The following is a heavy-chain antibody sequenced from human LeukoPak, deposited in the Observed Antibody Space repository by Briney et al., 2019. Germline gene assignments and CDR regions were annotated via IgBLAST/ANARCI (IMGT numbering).Heavy chain of an antibody. CDR3: ATESGTYSGACFDY. D-gene: IGHD1-26*01. Sequence: GGSLRLSCAASGFTFSSYAMHWVRQAPGKGLEWVAVISYDGSNKYYADSVKGRFTISRDNAKNSLYLQMNSLRAEDTAVYYCATESGTYSGACFDYWGQGNLVTVSS. J-gene: IGHJ4*02. CDR1: GFTFSSYA. CDR2: ISYDGSNK. V-gene: IGHV3-30-3*01.